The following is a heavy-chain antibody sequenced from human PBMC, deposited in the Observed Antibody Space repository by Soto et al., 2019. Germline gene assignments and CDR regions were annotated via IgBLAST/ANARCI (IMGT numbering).Heavy chain of an antibody. D-gene: IGHD3-22*01. CDR3: ARAHITMIVVAADAFDI. J-gene: IGHJ3*02. Sequence: GGSLRLSCAASGFTFSSYAMSWVRQAPGKGLEWVSAISGSGGSTYYADSVKGRFTISRDNSKNTLYLQMNSLRAEDTAVYYCARAHITMIVVAADAFDIWGQGTMVTVSS. V-gene: IGHV3-23*01. CDR2: ISGSGGST. CDR1: GFTFSSYA.